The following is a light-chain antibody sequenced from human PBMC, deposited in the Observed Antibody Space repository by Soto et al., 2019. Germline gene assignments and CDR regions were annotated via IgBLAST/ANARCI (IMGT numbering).Light chain of an antibody. V-gene: IGLV2-14*01. CDR2: DVS. Sequence: QSALTQPASVSGSPGQSITISCTGTSSDVGGYNYVSWYQQRPGKAPILMIYDVSYRPSGISNRFSGSKSGNTASLTISGLHADDEADYYCRSDTSTSVVFGGGTKLTVL. J-gene: IGLJ2*01. CDR1: SSDVGGYNY. CDR3: RSDTSTSVV.